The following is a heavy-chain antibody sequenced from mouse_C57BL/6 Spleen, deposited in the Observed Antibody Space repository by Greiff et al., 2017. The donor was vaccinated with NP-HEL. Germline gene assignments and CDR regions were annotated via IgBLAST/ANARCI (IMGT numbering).Heavy chain of an antibody. V-gene: IGHV5-17*01. CDR3: ARGRLRDY. CDR2: ISSGSSTI. CDR1: GFTFSDYG. D-gene: IGHD2-4*01. J-gene: IGHJ2*01. Sequence: DVKLVESGGGLVKPGGSLKLSCAASGFTFSDYGMHWVRQAPEKGLEWVAYISSGSSTIYYADTVKGRFPISRDNAKNTLFLQVNSLGSEDRDMYYCARGRLRDYWGKGTTLTVSS.